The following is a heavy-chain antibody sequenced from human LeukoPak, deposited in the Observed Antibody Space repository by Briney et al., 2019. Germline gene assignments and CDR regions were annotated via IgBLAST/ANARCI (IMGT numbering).Heavy chain of an antibody. Sequence: ASVKVSCKASGYTFTGYYMHWVRQAPGQGLEWMGWINPNSGGTNYAQKFQGRVTMTRDTSISTAYMELSRLRSNDTAVYYCAGGPYDYVWGSYRPGYYFDYWGQGTLVTVSS. CDR2: INPNSGGT. CDR3: AGGPYDYVWGSYRPGYYFDY. D-gene: IGHD3-16*02. J-gene: IGHJ4*02. CDR1: GYTFTGYY. V-gene: IGHV1-2*02.